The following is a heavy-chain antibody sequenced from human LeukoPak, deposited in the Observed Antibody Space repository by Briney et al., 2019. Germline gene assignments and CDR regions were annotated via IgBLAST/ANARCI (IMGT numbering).Heavy chain of an antibody. CDR3: ASGYSGYDLNY. V-gene: IGHV1-2*02. CDR1: DFRDYY. Sequence: GASVKVSCKTSDFRDYYMNWVRQAPGQGLEWLGWINPKSGDTDYAQKFQGRVTMTRDTSISTAYTELSGLKPDDTAIYFCASGYSGYDLNYWGQGTQVTVSS. D-gene: IGHD5-12*01. CDR2: INPKSGDT. J-gene: IGHJ4*02.